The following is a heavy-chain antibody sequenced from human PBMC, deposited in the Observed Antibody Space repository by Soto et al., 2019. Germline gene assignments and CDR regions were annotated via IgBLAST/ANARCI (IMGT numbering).Heavy chain of an antibody. D-gene: IGHD3-3*01. J-gene: IGHJ5*02. Sequence: QLQLQESGPGLVKPSETLSLTCTVSGGSISSSSYYWGWIRQPPWKVLEWIGSIYYSGSTYYNPSVLRRVTISVATSKNQFALKLSSVTAADTAVYYCARGPAGGYDFWSGYYFNWFDPWGQGTLVTVSS. V-gene: IGHV4-39*01. CDR2: IYYSGST. CDR3: ARGPAGGYDFWSGYYFNWFDP. CDR1: GGSISSSSYY.